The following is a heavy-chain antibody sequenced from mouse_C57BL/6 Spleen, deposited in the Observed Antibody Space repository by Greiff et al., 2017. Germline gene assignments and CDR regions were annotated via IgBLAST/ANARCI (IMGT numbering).Heavy chain of an antibody. J-gene: IGHJ1*03. V-gene: IGHV1-55*01. D-gene: IGHD1-2*01. CDR3: ARGVTTAYWYFDV. Sequence: VQLLQPGAELVKPGASVKMSCKASGYTFTSYWITWVKQRPGQGLEWIGDIYHGSGSTTYNEKFKSKATLTVDTYTSTAFMQLSSLASEDAAVDFCARGVTTAYWYFDVWGTGTTVTVSS. CDR1: GYTFTSYW. CDR2: IYHGSGST.